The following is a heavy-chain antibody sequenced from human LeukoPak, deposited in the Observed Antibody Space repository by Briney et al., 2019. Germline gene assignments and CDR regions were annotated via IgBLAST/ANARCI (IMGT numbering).Heavy chain of an antibody. CDR3: TTDAGGYCGGDCYWVDY. D-gene: IGHD2-21*01. CDR1: GFTFSNAW. J-gene: IGHJ4*02. V-gene: IGHV3-15*01. CDR2: IKSKTDGGTT. Sequence: GGSLRLSCAASGFTFSNAWMSWVRQAPGKGLEWVGRIKSKTDGGTTDYAAPVKGRFTISIGDSKNTLYLQMNSLKTEDTAVYYCTTDAGGYCGGDCYWVDYWGQGTLVTVSS.